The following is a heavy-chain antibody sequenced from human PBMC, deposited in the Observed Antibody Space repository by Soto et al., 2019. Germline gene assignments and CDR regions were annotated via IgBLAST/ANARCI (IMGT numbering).Heavy chain of an antibody. CDR3: VHRRLEQPRCWFDP. V-gene: IGHV2-5*01. CDR1: GFSLNAGQVA. CDR2: IYGYDSK. Sequence: QITLKESGPTLVKPTQTLTLTCTFSGFSLNAGQVAVGWVRQPPRKALEWLAVIYGYDSKHYSPSLQSRLTLSKDTSNNQVVLTMTDIVPAHPGTYSCVHRRLEQPRCWFDPWGQGTLVTVSS. D-gene: IGHD1-1*01. J-gene: IGHJ5*02.